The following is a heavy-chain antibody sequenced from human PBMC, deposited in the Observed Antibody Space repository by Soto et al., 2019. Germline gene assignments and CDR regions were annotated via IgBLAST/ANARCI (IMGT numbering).Heavy chain of an antibody. CDR2: ISYDGSNK. CDR1: GFTFSSYG. CDR3: AKTLRGFDWSEGGLDY. V-gene: IGHV3-30*18. Sequence: HPGGSLRLSCAASGFTFSSYGMHWVRQAPGKGLEWVAVISYDGSNKYYADSVKGRFTISRDNSKNTLYLQMNSLRAEDTAVYYCAKTLRGFDWSEGGLDYWGQGTLVTVSS. D-gene: IGHD3-9*01. J-gene: IGHJ4*02.